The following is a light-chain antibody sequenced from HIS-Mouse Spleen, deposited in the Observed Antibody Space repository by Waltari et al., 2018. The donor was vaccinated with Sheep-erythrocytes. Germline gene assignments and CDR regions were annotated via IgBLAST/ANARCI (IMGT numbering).Light chain of an antibody. CDR2: DVS. CDR3: CSYAGSYNHV. J-gene: IGLJ1*01. Sequence: QSALTQPRSVSGFPGQSVTISCTGTSSDVGGYNYVSWYQQHPGKAPKLMSYDVSKRPSGVPDRFSGSKSGNTASLTISGLQAEDEADYYCCSYAGSYNHVFATGTKVTVL. V-gene: IGLV2-11*01. CDR1: SSDVGGYNY.